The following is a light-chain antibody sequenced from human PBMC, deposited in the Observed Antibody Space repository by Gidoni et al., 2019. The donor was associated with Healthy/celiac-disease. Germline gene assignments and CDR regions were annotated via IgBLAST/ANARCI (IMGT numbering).Light chain of an antibody. CDR2: GAS. CDR3: QQYNNWWT. J-gene: IGKJ1*01. CDR1: QSVSSN. Sequence: EIVMTHSPATLSVSPGERATLSCRARQSVSSNLAWYQQKPGQAPRLLIYGASTRATGIPARFSGSGSGTEFPLTISSLQSEDFAVYCCQQYNNWWTFGQGTQVEIK. V-gene: IGKV3-15*01.